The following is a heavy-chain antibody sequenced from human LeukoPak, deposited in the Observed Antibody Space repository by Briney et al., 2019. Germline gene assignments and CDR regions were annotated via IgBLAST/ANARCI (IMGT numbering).Heavy chain of an antibody. D-gene: IGHD4-17*01. Sequence: SQTLSLTCTVSGGSISSYYWSWIRQPPGKGLEWIGYIYYSGSTNYNPSLKSRVTISVDTSKNQFSLKLSSVTAADTAVYYCARSDYVDAFDIWGQGTMVTVSS. CDR1: GGSISSYY. CDR2: IYYSGST. V-gene: IGHV4-59*01. CDR3: ARSDYVDAFDI. J-gene: IGHJ3*02.